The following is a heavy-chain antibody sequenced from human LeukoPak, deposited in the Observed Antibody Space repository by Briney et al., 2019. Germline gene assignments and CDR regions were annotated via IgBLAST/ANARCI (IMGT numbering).Heavy chain of an antibody. CDR2: ISGSSSYI. CDR1: GFTFSSYS. CDR3: ARDGHNWNDVGFDY. V-gene: IGHV3-21*01. D-gene: IGHD1-1*01. J-gene: IGHJ4*02. Sequence: GGSLRLSCAASGFTFSSYSMNWVRQAPGKGLEWVSSISGSSSYIYYADSVNGRFTISRDNNKNSLYLQRNSMRAEDTAVYYCARDGHNWNDVGFDYWGQGTLVTVSS.